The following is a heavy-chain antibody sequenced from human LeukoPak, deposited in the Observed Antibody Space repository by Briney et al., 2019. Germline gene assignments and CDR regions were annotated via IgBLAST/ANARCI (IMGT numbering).Heavy chain of an antibody. J-gene: IGHJ4*02. CDR2: FDPEDGET. CDR1: GYTLTELS. D-gene: IGHD3-9*01. Sequence: GASVKVSCKVSGYTLTELSMHWARQAPGEGLEWMGDFDPEDGETIYAQKFQGRVTMTEDTSTDTAYMELSRLRSDDTAVYYCARGGDVLRYFDWLLSFNYFDYWGQGTLVTVSS. CDR3: ARGGDVLRYFDWLLSFNYFDY. V-gene: IGHV1-24*01.